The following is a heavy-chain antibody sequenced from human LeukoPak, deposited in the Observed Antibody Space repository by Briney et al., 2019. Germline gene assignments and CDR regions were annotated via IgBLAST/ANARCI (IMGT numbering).Heavy chain of an antibody. CDR2: IGFAGDT. J-gene: IGHJ4*02. CDR3: ATQLFGYTTG. Sequence: GGSLRLSCAASGFTFSSYDMHWVRQATGKGLEWVSAIGFAGDTYYAGSVKGRFTISRDNAKNSLYLQMNSLISEDTAVYYCATQLFGYTTGWGQGTLVTVSS. CDR1: GFTFSSYD. V-gene: IGHV3-13*04. D-gene: IGHD2-2*02.